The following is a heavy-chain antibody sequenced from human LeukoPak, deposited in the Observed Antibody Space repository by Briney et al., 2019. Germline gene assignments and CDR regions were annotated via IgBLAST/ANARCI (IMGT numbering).Heavy chain of an antibody. J-gene: IGHJ5*02. CDR3: ARGEPHYYYDSSGYYYP. D-gene: IGHD3-22*01. Sequence: PSETLSLTCAVYGGSFSGYYWSWIRQPPGKGLEWIGEINHSGSTNYNPSLKSRVTISVDTSKNQFSLKLSSVTAADTAVYYCARGEPHYYYDSSGYYYPWGQGALVTVSS. V-gene: IGHV4-34*01. CDR1: GGSFSGYY. CDR2: INHSGST.